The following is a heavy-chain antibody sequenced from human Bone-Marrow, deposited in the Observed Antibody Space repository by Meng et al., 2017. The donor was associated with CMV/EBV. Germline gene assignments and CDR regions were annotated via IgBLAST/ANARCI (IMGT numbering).Heavy chain of an antibody. V-gene: IGHV3-30-3*01. CDR2: ISYDGSNK. J-gene: IGHJ6*02. Sequence: GGSLRLSCAASGFTFSSYAMHWVRQAPGKGLEWVAVISYDGSNKYYADSVKGRFIISRDNSKNTLYLQMNSLRAEDTAVYYCARGSRYYYYGMDVWGQGTTVTVSS. CDR3: ARGSRYYYYGMDV. CDR1: GFTFSSYA.